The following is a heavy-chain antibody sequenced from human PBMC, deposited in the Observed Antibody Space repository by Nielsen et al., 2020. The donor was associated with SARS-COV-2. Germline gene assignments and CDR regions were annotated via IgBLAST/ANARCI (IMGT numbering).Heavy chain of an antibody. CDR3: AKDYYDSSGYYDRIAFDI. Sequence: GESLKISCAASGFTFSSRWMHWVRQAPGKGLAWVSRINGDGSTTSYADSVKGRFTISRDNAKNSLYLQMNSLRAEDTALYYCAKDYYDSSGYYDRIAFDIWGQGTMVTVSS. D-gene: IGHD3-22*01. V-gene: IGHV3-74*01. CDR2: INGDGSTT. J-gene: IGHJ3*02. CDR1: GFTFSSRW.